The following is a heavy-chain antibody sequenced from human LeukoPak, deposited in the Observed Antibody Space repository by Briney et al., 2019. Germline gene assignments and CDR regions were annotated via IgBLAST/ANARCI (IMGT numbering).Heavy chain of an antibody. D-gene: IGHD6-19*01. Sequence: GGSLRLSCAASGFTFSNYWMHWVRQAPGKGLVWVSRINSDGINTSYADSVKGRFTISRDNAKNTLNLQMNSLRAEDTAVYYCARGASVVAGNDNAFDIWGQGTMVTVSP. V-gene: IGHV3-74*01. CDR3: ARGASVVAGNDNAFDI. CDR2: INSDGINT. J-gene: IGHJ3*02. CDR1: GFTFSNYW.